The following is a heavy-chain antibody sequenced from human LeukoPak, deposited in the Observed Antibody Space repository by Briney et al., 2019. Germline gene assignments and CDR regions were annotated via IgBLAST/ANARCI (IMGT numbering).Heavy chain of an antibody. CDR2: IYTSGST. D-gene: IGHD3-22*01. J-gene: IGHJ4*02. CDR1: GGSISSGSYY. Sequence: SETLSLTCTLSGGSISSGSYYWSWIRQPAGKGLEWIGRIYTSGSTNYNPSLKSRVTISVDTSKNQFSLKLSSVTAADTAVYYCAREDSSGYYYGRLVYWGQGTLVTVST. V-gene: IGHV4-61*02. CDR3: AREDSSGYYYGRLVY.